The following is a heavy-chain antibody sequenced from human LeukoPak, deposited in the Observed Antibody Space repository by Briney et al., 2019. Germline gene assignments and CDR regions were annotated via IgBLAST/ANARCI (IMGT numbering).Heavy chain of an antibody. CDR2: IYYSGST. CDR3: ARGSPADY. CDR1: GGSISTSSYY. Sequence: PSETLSLTCTVSGGSISTSSYYWGWIRQPPGKGLEWIGSIYYSGSTYYNPSLKSRVTISVDTSKNQFSLKLSSVTAADTAVYYCARGSPADYWGQGTLVTVSS. J-gene: IGHJ4*02. V-gene: IGHV4-39*07. D-gene: IGHD2-2*01.